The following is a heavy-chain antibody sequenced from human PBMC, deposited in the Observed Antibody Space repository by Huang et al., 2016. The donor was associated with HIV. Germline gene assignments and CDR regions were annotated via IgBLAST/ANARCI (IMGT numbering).Heavy chain of an antibody. Sequence: EVQLVESGGGLVKPGGSLRLSCAASGFTFSSYSMNWVRQAPGKGLEWGSFISSSSSYIYYADAVKGRFTISRDNAKNSLYLQMNSLRAEDTAVYYCARAVPTPNRFGVGGFDYWGQGTLVTVSS. CDR2: ISSSSSYI. CDR1: GFTFSSYS. CDR3: ARAVPTPNRFGVGGFDY. D-gene: IGHD3-3*01. J-gene: IGHJ4*02. V-gene: IGHV3-21*01.